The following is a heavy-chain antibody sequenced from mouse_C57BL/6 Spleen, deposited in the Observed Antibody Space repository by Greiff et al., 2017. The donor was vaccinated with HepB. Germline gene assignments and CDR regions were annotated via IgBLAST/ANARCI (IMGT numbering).Heavy chain of an antibody. CDR1: GFTFSDYY. CDR3: ARLYSNYDYLDY. V-gene: IGHV5-12*01. D-gene: IGHD2-5*01. Sequence: EVKLMESGGGLVQPGGSLKLSCAASGFTFSDYYMYWVRQTPEKRLEWVAYISNGGGSTYYPDTVKGRFTISRDNAKNTRYLQMSRLKSEDTAMYYCARLYSNYDYLDYWGQGTTLTVSS. CDR2: ISNGGGST. J-gene: IGHJ2*01.